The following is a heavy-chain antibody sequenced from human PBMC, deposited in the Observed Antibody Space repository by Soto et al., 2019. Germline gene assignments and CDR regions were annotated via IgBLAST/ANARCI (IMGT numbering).Heavy chain of an antibody. J-gene: IGHJ4*02. CDR3: AMQTGYSSGWSVDY. Sequence: GWSLRLSCAASGFTFSSYWMHWVRQAPGKGLVWVSRINSDGSSTSYADSVKGRFTISRDNAKNTLYLQMNSLRAEDTAVYYCAMQTGYSSGWSVDYWGQGTLVTVSS. D-gene: IGHD6-19*01. CDR1: GFTFSSYW. V-gene: IGHV3-74*01. CDR2: INSDGSST.